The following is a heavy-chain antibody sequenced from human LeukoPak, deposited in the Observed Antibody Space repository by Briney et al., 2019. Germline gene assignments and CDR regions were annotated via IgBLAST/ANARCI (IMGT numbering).Heavy chain of an antibody. CDR1: GGSISSYY. CDR2: IYYSGST. V-gene: IGHV4-59*01. J-gene: IGHJ4*02. Sequence: SETLSLTCTVSGGSISSYYWSWIRQPPGEGLEWIGYIYYSGSTNYNPSLKSRVTISVDTSKNQFSLKLSSVTAADTAVYYCARVRYYDFWSGPYLDYWGQGTLVTVSS. CDR3: ARVRYYDFWSGPYLDY. D-gene: IGHD3-3*01.